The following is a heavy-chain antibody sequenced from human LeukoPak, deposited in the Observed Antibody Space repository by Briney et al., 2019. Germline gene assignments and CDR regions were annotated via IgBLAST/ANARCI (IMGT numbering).Heavy chain of an antibody. Sequence: PGGSLRLSCATSGFTFSVYAMSWVRQAPGKGLEWVSTISDSGGSTYYADSVKGRFTISRGNSKNTLYLLMNELSAEDTAVYYCAKSHSIEYRGYFDHWGQGTLVTVSS. D-gene: IGHD2/OR15-2a*01. J-gene: IGHJ4*02. CDR2: ISDSGGST. V-gene: IGHV3-23*01. CDR1: GFTFSVYA. CDR3: AKSHSIEYRGYFDH.